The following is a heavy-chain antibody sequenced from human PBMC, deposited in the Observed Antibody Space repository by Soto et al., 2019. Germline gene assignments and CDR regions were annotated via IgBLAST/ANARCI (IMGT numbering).Heavy chain of an antibody. V-gene: IGHV4-34*01. J-gene: IGHJ2*01. CDR3: ARGGYMVRGVGYFDL. CDR1: GGSFSGYY. D-gene: IGHD3-10*01. Sequence: QVQLQQWGAGLLKPSETLSLTCAVYGGSFSGYYWSWIRQPPGKGLEWIGEINHSGSTNYNPSLKSRVTISVDTSKNQFSLKLSSVTAADTAVYYCARGGYMVRGVGYFDLWGRGTLVTVSS. CDR2: INHSGST.